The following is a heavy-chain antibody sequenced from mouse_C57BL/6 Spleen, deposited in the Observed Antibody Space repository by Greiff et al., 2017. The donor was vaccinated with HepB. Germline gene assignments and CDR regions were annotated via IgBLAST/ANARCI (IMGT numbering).Heavy chain of an antibody. D-gene: IGHD1-1*01. CDR3: ARGHYYGSSLYFDV. Sequence: QVQLQQSGTELVKPGASVKLSCKASGYTFTSYWMHWVKQRPGQGLEWIGNINPSNGGTNYNEKFKSKATLTVDKSSSTAYMQLSSLTSEDSAVYYCARGHYYGSSLYFDVWGTGTTVTVSS. V-gene: IGHV1-53*01. CDR2: INPSNGGT. CDR1: GYTFTSYW. J-gene: IGHJ1*03.